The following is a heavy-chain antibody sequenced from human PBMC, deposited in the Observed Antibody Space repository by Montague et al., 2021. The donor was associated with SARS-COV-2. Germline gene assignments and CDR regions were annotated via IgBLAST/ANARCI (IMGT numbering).Heavy chain of an antibody. CDR3: ASRYDSSGYYVF. D-gene: IGHD3-22*01. CDR1: GGSISSYY. CDR2: IYYTGST. Sequence: SETLSLTCTVSGGSISSYYWSWIRQPPGKGLEWIGYIYYTGSTNYNPSLRSRVTISVDTSKKQFSLKLNSVTAADTAAYYCASRYDSSGYYVFWGQGTLVTVSS. V-gene: IGHV4-59*08. J-gene: IGHJ4*02.